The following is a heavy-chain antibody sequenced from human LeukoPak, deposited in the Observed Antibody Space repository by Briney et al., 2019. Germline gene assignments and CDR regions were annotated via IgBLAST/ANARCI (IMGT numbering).Heavy chain of an antibody. D-gene: IGHD6-19*01. Sequence: PGGSLRLSCAASGFTFSSYWMSWVRQAPGKGLEWVSAISGSGGSTYYADSVKGRFTISRDNSKNTLYLQMNSLRAEDTAVYYCAKDRGYSSVKKRYYYGMDVWGQGTTVTVSS. CDR1: GFTFSSYW. CDR2: ISGSGGST. CDR3: AKDRGYSSVKKRYYYGMDV. V-gene: IGHV3-23*01. J-gene: IGHJ6*02.